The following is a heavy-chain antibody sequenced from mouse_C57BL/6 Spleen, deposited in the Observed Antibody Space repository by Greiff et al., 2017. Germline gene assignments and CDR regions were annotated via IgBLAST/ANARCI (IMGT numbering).Heavy chain of an antibody. V-gene: IGHV1-15*01. CDR3: TVTGMYYFDY. CDR2: IDPETGGT. Sequence: QVQLQQSGAELVRPGASVTLSCKASGYTFTDYEMHWVKQTPVHGLEWIGAIDPETGGTAYNQKFKGKAILTADKSSSTAYMELRSLTSEDSAVYYCTVTGMYYFDYWGQGTTLTVSS. D-gene: IGHD4-1*01. J-gene: IGHJ2*01. CDR1: GYTFTDYE.